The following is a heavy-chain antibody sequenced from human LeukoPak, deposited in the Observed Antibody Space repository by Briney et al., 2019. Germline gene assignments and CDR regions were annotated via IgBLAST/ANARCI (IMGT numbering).Heavy chain of an antibody. CDR1: GFTFSDYY. CDR2: ISSSSSYT. CDR3: ARTMVRGVNSYYFDY. V-gene: IGHV3-11*03. D-gene: IGHD3-10*01. Sequence: PGGSLRLSCAASGFTFSDYYMSCIRQAPGKGLEWVSYISSSSSYTNYADSVKGRFTISRDNAKNSLYLQMNSLRAEDTAVYYCARTMVRGVNSYYFDYWGQGTLVTVSS. J-gene: IGHJ4*02.